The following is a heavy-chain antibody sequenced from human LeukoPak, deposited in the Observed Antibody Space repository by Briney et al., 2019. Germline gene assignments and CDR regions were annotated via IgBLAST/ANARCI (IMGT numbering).Heavy chain of an antibody. CDR3: ARDSRAAAGKRPFDY. CDR2: ISAYNGNT. J-gene: IGHJ4*02. V-gene: IGHV1-18*01. D-gene: IGHD6-13*01. Sequence: ASVKVSCKASGYTFTSYGISWVRQAPGQGLEWMGWISAYNGNTSYAQKLQGRVTMTTDTSTSTAHMELRSLRSDDTAVYYCARDSRAAAGKRPFDYWGQGTLVTVSS. CDR1: GYTFTSYG.